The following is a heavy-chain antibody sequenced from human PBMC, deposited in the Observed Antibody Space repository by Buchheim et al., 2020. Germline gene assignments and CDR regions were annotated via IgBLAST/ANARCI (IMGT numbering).Heavy chain of an antibody. V-gene: IGHV4-34*01. CDR3: ARVRYSYGFQGYYYGMDV. D-gene: IGHD5-18*01. Sequence: QVQLQQWGAGLLKPSETLSLTCAVYGGSFSGYYWSWIRQPPGKGLEWIGEINHSGSTNYNPSLKSRVTISVDTSKNQFSLKLSSVTAADTAVYYCARVRYSYGFQGYYYGMDVWGQGTT. CDR2: INHSGST. J-gene: IGHJ6*02. CDR1: GGSFSGYY.